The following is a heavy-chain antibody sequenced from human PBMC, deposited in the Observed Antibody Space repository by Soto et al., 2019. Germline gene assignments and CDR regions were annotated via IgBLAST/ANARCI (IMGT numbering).Heavy chain of an antibody. V-gene: IGHV4-30-2*01. CDR3: ARAAVGAVHI. J-gene: IGHJ3*02. Sequence: PSETLSLTCAVSGGSISSGGYSWSWIRQPPGKGLEWIGYIYHSGSTYYNPSLKSRVTISVDRSKNQFSLKLSSVTAADTAVYYCARAAVGAVHIWGQGTMVT. CDR2: IYHSGST. D-gene: IGHD1-26*01. CDR1: GGSISSGGYS.